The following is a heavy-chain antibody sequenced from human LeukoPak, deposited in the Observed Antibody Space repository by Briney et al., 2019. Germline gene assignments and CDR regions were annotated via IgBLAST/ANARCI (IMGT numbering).Heavy chain of an antibody. J-gene: IGHJ4*02. V-gene: IGHV1-8*01. Sequence: ASVKVSCKASGFTFTSYDINWVRQATGQGLERMGWMNPNSGNTGYAQKFQGRVTMTRNTSISTAYLELSSLRSEDTAVYYCARVGNTANSSPDYWGQGTLVTVSS. CDR1: GFTFTSYD. CDR3: ARVGNTANSSPDY. D-gene: IGHD6-13*01. CDR2: MNPNSGNT.